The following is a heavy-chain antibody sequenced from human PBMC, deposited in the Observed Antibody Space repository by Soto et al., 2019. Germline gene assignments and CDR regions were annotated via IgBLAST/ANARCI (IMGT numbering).Heavy chain of an antibody. CDR3: AKKWGSYREVFDY. Sequence: GGSLRLSCAASGFTFSSHLMHWVRQAPGQGLEWVSGISGIGGGGSTFYTDSVKGRFTISRDNSKNTLYLQMSSLRVEDTAIYYCAKKWGSYREVFDYWGPGTLVTVYS. CDR2: ISGIGGGGST. V-gene: IGHV3-23*01. D-gene: IGHD3-16*02. J-gene: IGHJ4*01. CDR1: GFTFSSHL.